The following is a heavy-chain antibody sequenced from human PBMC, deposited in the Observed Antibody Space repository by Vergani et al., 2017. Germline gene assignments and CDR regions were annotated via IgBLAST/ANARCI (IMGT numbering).Heavy chain of an antibody. D-gene: IGHD6-19*01. CDR2: ISYDGSNK. CDR1: GFTFSSYG. CDR3: ARGGLGSGWYKMDY. V-gene: IGHV3-33*05. J-gene: IGHJ4*02. Sequence: QVQLVESGGGVVQPGGSLRLSCAASGFTFSSYGMHWVRQAPGKGLEWVAVISYDGSNKYYADSVKGRFTISRDNSKNTLYLQMNSLRAEDTAVYYCARGGLGSGWYKMDYWGQGTLVTVSS.